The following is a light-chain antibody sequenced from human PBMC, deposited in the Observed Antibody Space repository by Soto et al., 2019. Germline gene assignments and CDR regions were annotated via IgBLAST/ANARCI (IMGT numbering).Light chain of an antibody. Sequence: EIVMTQSPATPSVSPGERATLSCRASQSVRSNFAWYQQKPGQAPRLLIYGASTRATGIPARFSGSGSGTEFTLTISSLQSEDFAVYYCQQYNNWPAITFGQGTRMAIK. V-gene: IGKV3D-15*01. J-gene: IGKJ5*01. CDR2: GAS. CDR1: QSVRSN. CDR3: QQYNNWPAIT.